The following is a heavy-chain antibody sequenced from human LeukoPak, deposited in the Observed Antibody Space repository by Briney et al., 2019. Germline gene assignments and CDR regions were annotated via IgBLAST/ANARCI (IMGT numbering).Heavy chain of an antibody. Sequence: GGSLRLSCAASGFTFSNYAMHWVHQAPGKGLEWVAVISYDGSNEYYADSVKGRFTISRDNSKNTLYLQMNSLRAEDTTVYYCARDRVEIIVAGTVDCWGQGTLVTVSS. J-gene: IGHJ4*02. CDR1: GFTFSNYA. V-gene: IGHV3-30-3*01. CDR2: ISYDGSNE. CDR3: ARDRVEIIVAGTVDC. D-gene: IGHD6-19*01.